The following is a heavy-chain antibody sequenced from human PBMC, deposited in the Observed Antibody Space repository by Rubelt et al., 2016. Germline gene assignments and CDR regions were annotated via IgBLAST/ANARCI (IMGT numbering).Heavy chain of an antibody. CDR1: GYTFTSYD. V-gene: IGHV1-69*13. CDR2: IIPIFGTA. J-gene: IGHJ6*02. D-gene: IGHD1-7*01. CDR3: ARNGITGTTGGPLQPYYYYGMDV. Sequence: QVQLVQSGAEVKKPGASVKVSCKASGYTFTSYDINWVRQAPGQGLEWMGGIIPIFGTANYAQKFQGRVTITADESTSTAYMELSSLRSEDTAVYYCARNGITGTTGGPLQPYYYYGMDVWGQGTTVTVSS.